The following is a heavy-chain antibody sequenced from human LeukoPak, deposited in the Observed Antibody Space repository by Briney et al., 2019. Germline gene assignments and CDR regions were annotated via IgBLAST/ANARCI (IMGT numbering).Heavy chain of an antibody. CDR3: ARLNNSAPAFDI. V-gene: IGHV3-21*01. Sequence: PGGSLRLSCAASGFTFSSYSMNWVSQAPGKGLEWVSSISSSSSSYIYYADSVKGRFTISRDNAKNSLYLQMNSLRAEDTAVYYCARLNNSAPAFDIWGQGTMVTVSS. CDR1: GFTFSSYS. J-gene: IGHJ3*02. D-gene: IGHD2-21*01. CDR2: ISSSSSSYI.